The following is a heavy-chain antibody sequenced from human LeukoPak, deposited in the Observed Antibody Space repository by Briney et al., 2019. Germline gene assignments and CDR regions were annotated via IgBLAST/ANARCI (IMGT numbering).Heavy chain of an antibody. Sequence: GGSLRLSCAASGFTFSDYYMNRIRQAPGKGLEWVSYISSSGSTIYYADSVKGRFTISRDNAKNSLYLQMNSLRAEDTAVYYCARSLLWSGYYLNSPPVAFDIWGQGTMVTVSS. CDR3: ARSLLWSGYYLNSPPVAFDI. J-gene: IGHJ3*02. CDR1: GFTFSDYY. CDR2: ISSSGSTI. D-gene: IGHD2/OR15-2a*01. V-gene: IGHV3-11*01.